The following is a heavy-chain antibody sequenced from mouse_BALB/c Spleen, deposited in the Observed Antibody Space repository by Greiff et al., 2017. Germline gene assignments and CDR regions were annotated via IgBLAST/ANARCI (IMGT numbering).Heavy chain of an antibody. D-gene: IGHD2-1*01. CDR3: ARSYGNYDYAMDY. CDR2: INPGSGGT. Sequence: QVHVKQSGAELVRPGTSVKVSCKASGYAFTNYLIEWVKQRPGQGLEWIGVINPGSGGTNYNEKFKGKATLTADKSSSTAYMQLSSLTSDDSAVYFCARSYGNYDYAMDYWGQGTSVTVSS. V-gene: IGHV1-54*01. CDR1: GYAFTNYL. J-gene: IGHJ4*01.